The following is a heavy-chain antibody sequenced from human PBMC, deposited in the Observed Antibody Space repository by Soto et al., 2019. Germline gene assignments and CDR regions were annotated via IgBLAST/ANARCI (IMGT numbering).Heavy chain of an antibody. V-gene: IGHV6-1*01. CDR1: VDSVSSNSAA. Sequence: SETLSLTCAISVDSVSSNSAAWNWIRQSPSRGLEWLGRTYYRSKWYNDYAVSVKSRITINPDTSKNQFSLQLNSVTPEDTAVYCCARGSFRRDIVATSRYNWFDPWGQGTLATVS. CDR3: ARGSFRRDIVATSRYNWFDP. J-gene: IGHJ5*02. CDR2: TYYRSKWYN. D-gene: IGHD5-12*01.